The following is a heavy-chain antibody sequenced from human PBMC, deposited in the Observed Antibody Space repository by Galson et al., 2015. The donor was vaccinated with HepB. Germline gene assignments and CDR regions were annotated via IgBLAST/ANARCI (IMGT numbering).Heavy chain of an antibody. CDR2: ISSSSSTI. CDR3: ARGQGSGSYYRSWFDP. D-gene: IGHD3-10*01. J-gene: IGHJ5*02. V-gene: IGHV3-48*01. Sequence: SLRLSCAASGFTFSSYNMNWVRQAPGKGLEWVSYISSSSSTIYYADSVKGRFTISRDNAKNSLYLQMNSLRAEDTAVYYCARGQGSGSYYRSWFDPWGQGTLVTVSS. CDR1: GFTFSSYN.